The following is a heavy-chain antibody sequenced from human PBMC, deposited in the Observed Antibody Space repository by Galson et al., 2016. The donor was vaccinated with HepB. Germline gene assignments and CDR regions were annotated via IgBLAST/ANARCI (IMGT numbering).Heavy chain of an antibody. CDR3: ATATGRSIVRWKGFRRKEEWGEYSPVNCFDP. CDR1: GYNFNNYA. V-gene: IGHV1-3*01. Sequence: SVKVSCKASGYNFNNYAFHWVRQAPGHRPEWMGWINAGNGNPKYSQNFQGRVTISRDTSASPVYMEVSSLRSEDTAVYYCATATGRSIVRWKGFRRKEEWGEYSPVNCFDPWGQGTLVSVSS. D-gene: IGHD3-3*01. J-gene: IGHJ5*02. CDR2: INAGNGNP.